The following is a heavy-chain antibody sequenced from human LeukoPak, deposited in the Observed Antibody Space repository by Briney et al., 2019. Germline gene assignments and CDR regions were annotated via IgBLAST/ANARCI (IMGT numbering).Heavy chain of an antibody. CDR3: ARVVSKVYSGSYYFLPYFDY. CDR1: GGSISSYY. V-gene: IGHV4-59*01. D-gene: IGHD1-26*01. Sequence: SETLSLTCTVSGGSISSYYWSWIRQPPGKGLEWMGYIYYSGSTNYNPSLKSRVTISVDTSKNQFSLKLSSVTAADTAVYYCARVVSKVYSGSYYFLPYFDYWGQGTLVTVSS. J-gene: IGHJ4*02. CDR2: IYYSGST.